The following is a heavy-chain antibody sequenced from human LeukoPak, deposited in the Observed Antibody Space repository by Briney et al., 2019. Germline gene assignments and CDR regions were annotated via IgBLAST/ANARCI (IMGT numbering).Heavy chain of an antibody. D-gene: IGHD3-10*01. CDR3: ARVAHELLWFGEPGVFDY. J-gene: IGHJ4*02. V-gene: IGHV4-38-2*02. Sequence: PSETLSLTCTVSGYSISSGYYWGWIRQPPGKGLEWIGSIYHSGSTYYNPSLKSRVTISVDTSKNQFSLKLSSVTAADTAVYYCARVAHELLWFGEPGVFDYWGQGTLVTVSS. CDR2: IYHSGST. CDR1: GYSISSGYY.